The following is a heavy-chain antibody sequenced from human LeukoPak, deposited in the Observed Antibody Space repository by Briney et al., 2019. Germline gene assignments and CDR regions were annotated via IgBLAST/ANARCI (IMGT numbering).Heavy chain of an antibody. V-gene: IGHV3-23*01. CDR2: ISGSGGST. Sequence: GGSLRLSCAASGFTISSYAMSWVRQAPGKGLEWVSAISGSGGSTYYADSVKGRFTISRDNSKNTLYLQMNSLRAEDTAVYYCARSSDYYDSSGYFDYWGQGTLVTVSS. J-gene: IGHJ4*02. D-gene: IGHD3-22*01. CDR1: GFTISSYA. CDR3: ARSSDYYDSSGYFDY.